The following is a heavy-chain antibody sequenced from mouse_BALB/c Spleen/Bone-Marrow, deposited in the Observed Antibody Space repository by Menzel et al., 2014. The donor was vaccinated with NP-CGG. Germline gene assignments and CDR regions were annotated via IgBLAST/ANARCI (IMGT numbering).Heavy chain of an antibody. CDR2: IFPGTGTT. CDR3: ARHYYGSSDAMDY. V-gene: IGHV1S132*01. J-gene: IGHJ4*01. D-gene: IGHD1-1*01. CDR1: GYTFTNYW. Sequence: VKLQESGAELVKPGASVKLSCKTSGYTFTNYWIQWVKQRPGQGLGWIGEIFPGTGTTYYYEKFKGKATLTIDTSSSTAYMQLSSLTSEDSAVYFCARHYYGSSDAMDYWGQGTSVTVSS.